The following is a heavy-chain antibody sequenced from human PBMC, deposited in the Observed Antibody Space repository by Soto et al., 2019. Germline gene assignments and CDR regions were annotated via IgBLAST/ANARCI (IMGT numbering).Heavy chain of an antibody. D-gene: IGHD3-3*01. CDR3: ARGGITIFGVVIPSYFDY. CDR1: GYTFTSYY. Sequence: ASVKVSCKASGYTFTSYYMHWVRQAPGQGLEWMGIINPSGGSTSYAQKFQGRVTMTRDTSTSTVYMELSSLRSEDTAVYYCARGGITIFGVVIPSYFDYWGQGTLVTVS. CDR2: INPSGGST. V-gene: IGHV1-46*01. J-gene: IGHJ4*02.